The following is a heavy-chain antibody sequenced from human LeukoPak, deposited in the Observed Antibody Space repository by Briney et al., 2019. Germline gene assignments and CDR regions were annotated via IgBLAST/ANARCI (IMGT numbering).Heavy chain of an antibody. CDR3: ARVIVAAADAYYYYYYMDV. CDR1: GGSISSYY. D-gene: IGHD6-13*01. CDR2: IYTSGST. Sequence: SQTLSLTCTVSGGSISSYYWSWIRQPAGKGLEWIGRIYTSGSTNYNPSLKSRVTMSVDTSKNQFSLKLSSVTAADTAVYYCARVIVAAADAYYYYYYMDVWGKGTTVTVSS. J-gene: IGHJ6*03. V-gene: IGHV4-4*07.